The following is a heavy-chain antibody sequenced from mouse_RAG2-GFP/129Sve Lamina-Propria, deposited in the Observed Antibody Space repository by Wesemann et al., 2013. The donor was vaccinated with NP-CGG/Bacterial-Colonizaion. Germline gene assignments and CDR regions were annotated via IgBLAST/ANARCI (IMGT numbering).Heavy chain of an antibody. V-gene: IGHV4-1*01. D-gene: IGHD1-1*01. CDR3: ARRDYGSSYRWYFDV. CDR2: INPDSSTI. CDR1: GIDFSRSW. J-gene: IGHJ1*03. Sequence: EVKLLQSGGGLVQPGGSLKLSCAASGIDFSRSWMSWVRRAPGIGLEWIGEINPDSSTINYAPSLKDKFIISRDNAKNTLYLQMSKVRSEDTALYYCARRDYGSSYRWYFDVWGTGTTVTVSS.